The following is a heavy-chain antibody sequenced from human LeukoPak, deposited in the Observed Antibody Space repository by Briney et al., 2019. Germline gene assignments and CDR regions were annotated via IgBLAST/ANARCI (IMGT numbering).Heavy chain of an antibody. J-gene: IGHJ4*02. CDR2: INPSGGST. CDR3: AGEGALLWFGELLPCFDY. Sequence: APVKVSCKASGYTFTSYYMHWVRQAPGQGLEWMGIINPSGGSTSYAQKFQGRVTMTRDTSTSTVYMELSSLRSEDTAVYYCAGEGALLWFGELLPCFDYWGQGTLVTVSS. D-gene: IGHD3-10*01. V-gene: IGHV1-46*01. CDR1: GYTFTSYY.